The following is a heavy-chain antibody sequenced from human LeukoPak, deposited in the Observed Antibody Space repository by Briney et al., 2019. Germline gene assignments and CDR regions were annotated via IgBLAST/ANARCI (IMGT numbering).Heavy chain of an antibody. Sequence: GESLKISCKGFGYNFSNYWIGWVRQMPGKGLEWMGIIHPGDSSTRYSPSLQGQVTILSDKSINTAYLQWSSLKASDTAMYYCARRQCSGCSCYYFDTWGQGTLVTVSS. V-gene: IGHV5-51*01. D-gene: IGHD2-15*01. J-gene: IGHJ4*02. CDR3: ARRQCSGCSCYYFDT. CDR2: IHPGDSST. CDR1: GYNFSNYW.